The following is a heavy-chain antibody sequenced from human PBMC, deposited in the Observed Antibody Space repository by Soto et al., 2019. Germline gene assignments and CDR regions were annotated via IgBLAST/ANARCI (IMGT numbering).Heavy chain of an antibody. CDR2: ITGGGNT. CDR1: GFSFNYA. J-gene: IGHJ1*01. V-gene: IGHV3-23*01. Sequence: DVQLLESGGGLVHPGGSLRLSCVVSGFSFNYAIMWVRQAPGKGQEWVAGITGGGNTQYAATVKGRFTISRDKSKNTVDRQMDSLRGEDTAIYYCAKDAVYNDGLWLVSDWGQGTLFTVS. CDR3: AKDAVYNDGLWLVSD. D-gene: IGHD2-21*01.